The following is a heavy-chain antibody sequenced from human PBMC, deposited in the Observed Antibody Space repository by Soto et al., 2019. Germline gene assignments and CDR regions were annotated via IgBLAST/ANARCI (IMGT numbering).Heavy chain of an antibody. Sequence: EVQLVESGGGLVQPGGSLRLSCAASGFTFSNYWMTWVRQAPGKGLEWVANIKQDGSQIYFVDSLEGRFTISRDNAKKSVYLQMNSLRAEDTAVYYCARIGYSSSSLDYWGQGTLVTVSS. CDR3: ARIGYSSSSLDY. D-gene: IGHD6-6*01. J-gene: IGHJ4*02. CDR1: GFTFSNYW. V-gene: IGHV3-7*01. CDR2: IKQDGSQI.